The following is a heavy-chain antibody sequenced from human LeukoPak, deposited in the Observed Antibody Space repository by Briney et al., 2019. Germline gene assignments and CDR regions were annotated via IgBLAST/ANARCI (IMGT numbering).Heavy chain of an antibody. Sequence: PGGSLRLSCAASGFTFSSYSMNWVRQAPGKGLEWVSYISSSSSTIYYADSVKGRFTISRDKAKNSLYLQMNSLRAEDTAVYYCARDFSTLFVDYYYGMDVWGQGTTVTVYS. CDR1: GFTFSSYS. D-gene: IGHD2-21*01. J-gene: IGHJ6*02. CDR3: ARDFSTLFVDYYYGMDV. V-gene: IGHV3-48*01. CDR2: ISSSSSTI.